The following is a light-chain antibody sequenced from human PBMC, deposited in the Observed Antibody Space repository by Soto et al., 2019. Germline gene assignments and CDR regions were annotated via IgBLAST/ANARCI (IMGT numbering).Light chain of an antibody. Sequence: QSALTQPASVSGSPGQSITISCTGTSSDVGASKYVSWFQHHPGKAPKLLIYEVNNRPSGVSNRFSGSKSGNTASLTISGLQAEDEADYYCNSHPIYTTFTTVVFGSGTKLTVL. CDR1: SSDVGASKY. CDR2: EVN. CDR3: NSHPIYTTFTTVV. V-gene: IGLV2-14*01. J-gene: IGLJ1*01.